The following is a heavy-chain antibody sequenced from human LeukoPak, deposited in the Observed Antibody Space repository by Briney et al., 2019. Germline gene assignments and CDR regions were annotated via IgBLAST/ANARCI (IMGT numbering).Heavy chain of an antibody. J-gene: IGHJ4*02. CDR3: ARIYSGSYSDY. D-gene: IGHD1-26*01. V-gene: IGHV3-53*01. CDR1: GFTVSNNY. CDR2: IYSGGST. Sequence: PGGSLRLSCAASGFTVSNNYMSWVRQAPRKGREWVSVIYSGGSTYYADSVKGRFTISRDNSKNTLYLQMNSLRAEDTAVYYCARIYSGSYSDYWGQGTLVTVSS.